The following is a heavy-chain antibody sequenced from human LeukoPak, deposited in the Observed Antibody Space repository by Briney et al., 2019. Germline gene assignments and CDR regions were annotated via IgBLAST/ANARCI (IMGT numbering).Heavy chain of an antibody. V-gene: IGHV3-23*01. CDR2: ISPSGDRT. Sequence: GGSLRLSCAASGFTFGSYGMSWVRQAPGKGLEWVSFISPSGDRTSNADSVEGRFTISSDNPRDTLYLQMNSLRDEDTAGYYCAIMHGYYDGSGYWVQWGQGTLVTVSS. CDR1: GFTFGSYG. J-gene: IGHJ4*02. D-gene: IGHD3-22*01. CDR3: AIMHGYYDGSGYWVQ.